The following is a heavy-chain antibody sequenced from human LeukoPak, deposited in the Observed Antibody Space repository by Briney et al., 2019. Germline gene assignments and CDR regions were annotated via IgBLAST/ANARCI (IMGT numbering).Heavy chain of an antibody. J-gene: IGHJ6*03. CDR2: IYTSGST. CDR1: GGSISSGSYY. V-gene: IGHV4-61*02. D-gene: IGHD6-6*01. CDR3: ARSSSSLGYYYYYMDV. Sequence: SETLSLTCTVSGGSISSGSYYWSWIRQPAGKRLEWIGRIYTSGSTNYNPSLKSRVTISVDTSKNQFSLKLTSVTAADTAVYYCARSSSSLGYYYYYMDVWGKGTTVTVSS.